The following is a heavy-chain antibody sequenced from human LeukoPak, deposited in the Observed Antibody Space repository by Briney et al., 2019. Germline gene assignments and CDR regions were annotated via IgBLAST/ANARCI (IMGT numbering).Heavy chain of an antibody. J-gene: IGHJ4*02. V-gene: IGHV4-59*01. Sequence: MTSETLSLTCAVYGGSFSGYYWSWIRQPPGKGLEWIGYIYYSGSTNYNPSLKSRVTISVDTSKNQFSLKLSSVTAADTAVYYCARESRDGYNHFDYWGQGTLVTVSS. CDR3: ARESRDGYNHFDY. CDR1: GGSFSGYY. CDR2: IYYSGST. D-gene: IGHD5-12*01.